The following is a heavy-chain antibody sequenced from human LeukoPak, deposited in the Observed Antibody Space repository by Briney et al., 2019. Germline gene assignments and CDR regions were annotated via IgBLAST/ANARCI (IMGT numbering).Heavy chain of an antibody. CDR3: ATLKDAVTIFDN. V-gene: IGHV3-74*01. CDR1: GFTFSSYW. Sequence: SGGSLRLSCAASGFTFSSYWMHWVRQAPGKGLVWVSRIKSDGSTNYADSVKGRFTISRDNAKNTVSLQMNSLRAEDTGVYYCATLKDAVTIFDNWGQGTLVTVSS. J-gene: IGHJ4*02. CDR2: IKSDGST. D-gene: IGHD4-17*01.